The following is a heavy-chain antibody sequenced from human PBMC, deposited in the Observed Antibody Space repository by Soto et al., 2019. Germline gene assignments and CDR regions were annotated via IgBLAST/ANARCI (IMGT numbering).Heavy chain of an antibody. Sequence: GASVKVSCKASGYTFTSYGISWVRQAPGQGLEWMGWISAYNGNTNYAQKLQGRVTMTTDTSTSTAYMELRSLRSDDTAVYYCARVSPRGGIVGATNDYYYGMDVWGQGTTVTVS. J-gene: IGHJ6*02. CDR1: GYTFTSYG. V-gene: IGHV1-18*04. CDR3: ARVSPRGGIVGATNDYYYGMDV. CDR2: ISAYNGNT. D-gene: IGHD1-26*01.